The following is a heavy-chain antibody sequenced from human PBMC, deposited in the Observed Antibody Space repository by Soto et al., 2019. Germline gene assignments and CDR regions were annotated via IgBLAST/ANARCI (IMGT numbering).Heavy chain of an antibody. CDR3: ARDLGYDFWSGLGYYYYGMDV. CDR2: IIPIFGTA. Sequence: SVKVSCKASGGTFSSYSISWVRQAPGQGLEWMGGIIPIFGTANYAQKFQGRVTITADKSTSTAYMELSSLRSEDTAVYYCARDLGYDFWSGLGYYYYGMDVWGQGTTVTVSS. CDR1: GGTFSSYS. J-gene: IGHJ6*02. D-gene: IGHD3-3*01. V-gene: IGHV1-69*06.